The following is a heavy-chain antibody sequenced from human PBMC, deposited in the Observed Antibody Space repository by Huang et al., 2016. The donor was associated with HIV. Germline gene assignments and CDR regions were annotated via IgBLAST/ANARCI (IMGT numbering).Heavy chain of an antibody. Sequence: QVQLQESGPGLVKPSETLSLICSVSGGAITSHYWSWIRPSPGKGLEWIGYIHEGGSTKYNPSLKSRVTMSGYPSKNQFSLRLTSVTAADTAVYFCARDAAYVRGPARPPRDSSDAWGRGTVVTVSS. D-gene: IGHD3-10*02. J-gene: IGHJ3*01. V-gene: IGHV4-59*11. CDR2: IHEGGST. CDR1: GGAITSHY. CDR3: ARDAAYVRGPARPPRDSSDA.